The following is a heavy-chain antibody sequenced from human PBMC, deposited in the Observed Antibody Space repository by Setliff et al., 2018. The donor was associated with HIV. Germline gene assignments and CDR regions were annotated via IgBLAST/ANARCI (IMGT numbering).Heavy chain of an antibody. D-gene: IGHD5-12*01. CDR2: IIPIFNTA. J-gene: IGHJ5*02. CDR1: GGTFSLYA. CDR3: ARDQATGYEKVWFSWIDP. V-gene: IGHV1-69*13. Sequence: ASVKVSCKASGGTFSLYAINWVRQAPGQGLEWMGGIIPIFNTANYAQKFQGRVTITADGSTSTAYVELSSLRFEDTATYYCARDQATGYEKVWFSWIDPWGQGTLGTVS.